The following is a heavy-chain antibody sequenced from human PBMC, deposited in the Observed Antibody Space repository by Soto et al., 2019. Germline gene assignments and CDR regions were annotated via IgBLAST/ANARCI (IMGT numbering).Heavy chain of an antibody. D-gene: IGHD4-17*01. CDR3: ARTYGGYYFAY. V-gene: IGHV3-33*01. Sequence: QVQLVESGGGVVQPGRSLRLSCAASGFTFSSYGMHWVRQAPGKGLEWVAVIWYDGSNKYYADSVKGRFTISRDNSKNTLYLQMNGLRAEDTAVYYCARTYGGYYFAYWGQGTLVTVSS. CDR1: GFTFSSYG. CDR2: IWYDGSNK. J-gene: IGHJ4*02.